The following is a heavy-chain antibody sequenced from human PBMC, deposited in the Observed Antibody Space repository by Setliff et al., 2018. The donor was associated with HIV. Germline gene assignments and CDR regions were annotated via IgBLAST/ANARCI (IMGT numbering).Heavy chain of an antibody. Sequence: ASVKVSCKPSGYSFINHYMHWVRQAPGPGLEWMGVINPTGGSTRNTQKFQGRVAMTRDTSISTAYMELSRLRSDDTAVYYCARGMDYYDTSGYYQYYFDYWGQGTLVTVSS. D-gene: IGHD3-22*01. J-gene: IGHJ4*02. CDR1: GYSFINHY. V-gene: IGHV1-46*01. CDR3: ARGMDYYDTSGYYQYYFDY. CDR2: INPTGGST.